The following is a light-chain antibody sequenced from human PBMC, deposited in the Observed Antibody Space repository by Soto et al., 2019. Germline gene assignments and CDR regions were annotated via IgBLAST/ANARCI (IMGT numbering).Light chain of an antibody. CDR2: GAS. CDR1: QSVSSSY. CDR3: QQYGSSPYT. Sequence: EIVLTQSPGTLSLSPGERATLSCRASQSVSSSYLAWYQQKPGQAPRLLIYGASSRATGIPDRFSGSGSVTDFTLTISRLEPVDFAVYYCQQYGSSPYTFGQGTKLEIK. J-gene: IGKJ2*01. V-gene: IGKV3-20*01.